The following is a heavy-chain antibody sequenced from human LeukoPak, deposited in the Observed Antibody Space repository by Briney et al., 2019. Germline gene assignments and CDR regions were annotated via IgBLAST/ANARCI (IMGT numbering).Heavy chain of an antibody. CDR2: IYTSGST. Sequence: SQTLSLTCTVSGGSISSGSYYWSWIRQPAGKGLEWIGRIYTSGSTNYNPSLKSRVTISVDTSKNQFSLKLSSVTAADTAVYYCARQNRGVTGYWGQGTLVTVSS. CDR1: GGSISSGSYY. D-gene: IGHD3-10*01. J-gene: IGHJ4*02. CDR3: ARQNRGVTGY. V-gene: IGHV4-61*02.